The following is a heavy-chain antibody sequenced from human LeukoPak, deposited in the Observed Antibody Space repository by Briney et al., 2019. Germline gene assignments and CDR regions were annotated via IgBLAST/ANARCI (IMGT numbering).Heavy chain of an antibody. J-gene: IGHJ5*02. V-gene: IGHV3-23*01. D-gene: IGHD3-10*01. CDR1: GFTFSSYG. CDR3: ARDRSGSYPNWFDP. CDR2: ITGNGANT. Sequence: GGSLRLSCAASGFTFSSYGMSWVRQAPGKGLEWVSAITGNGANTFYADSVKGRFTISRDNSKNTMYLQMNSLRAEDTALYYCARDRSGSYPNWFDPWGQGTLVTVSS.